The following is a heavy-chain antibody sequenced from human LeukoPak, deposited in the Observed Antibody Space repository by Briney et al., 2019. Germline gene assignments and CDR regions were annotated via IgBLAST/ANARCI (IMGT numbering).Heavy chain of an antibody. CDR2: ISGSGGST. CDR1: GFTFSSYA. V-gene: IGHV3-23*01. J-gene: IGHJ4*02. Sequence: GGSLRLSCAASGFTFSSYAMSWVRQAPGKGLEWVSAISGSGGSTYYADSVKGRFTISRDNSKNTLYLQMNSLRAEDTAVYYCARSVAAAEYYFDYWGQGTLVTVSS. D-gene: IGHD6-13*01. CDR3: ARSVAAAEYYFDY.